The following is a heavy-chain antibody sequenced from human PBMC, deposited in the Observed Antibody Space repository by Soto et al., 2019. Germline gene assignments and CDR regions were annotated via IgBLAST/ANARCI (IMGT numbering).Heavy chain of an antibody. CDR3: ARHGFYGDYSSNYFDP. CDR1: GYSFSNYW. CDR2: IYPSDSQT. V-gene: IGHV5-51*01. D-gene: IGHD4-17*01. Sequence: GESLKISCKGSGYSFSNYWIAWVRQMPGKGLEYMGIIYPSDSQTRYSPSFQGQVTISADKSISTAYLQWTSLKASDTAIYYCARHGFYGDYSSNYFDPWGQGTLVTVSS. J-gene: IGHJ5*02.